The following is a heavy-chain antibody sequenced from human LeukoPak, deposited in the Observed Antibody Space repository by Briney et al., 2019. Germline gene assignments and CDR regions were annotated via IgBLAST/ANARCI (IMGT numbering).Heavy chain of an antibody. CDR2: IYHSGTI. CDR1: GGSLSSYY. J-gene: IGHJ3*02. CDR3: AASSGYYLGAFDI. Sequence: PSETLSLTCTVSGGSLSSYYWSWIRQPPGKGLEWIGSIYHSGTIYHNPSLKSRVTISIDTSKDQFSLKLSSVTAADTAVYYCAASSGYYLGAFDIWGQGTMVTVSS. D-gene: IGHD3-22*01. V-gene: IGHV4-59*01.